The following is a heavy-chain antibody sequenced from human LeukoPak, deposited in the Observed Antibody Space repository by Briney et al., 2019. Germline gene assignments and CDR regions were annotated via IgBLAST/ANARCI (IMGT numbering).Heavy chain of an antibody. J-gene: IGHJ6*03. Sequence: PGGSLRHSCAGSGFKFSNYAMSWVRQVPGKGLEWLSAITGGGRTTRYADSVKGRFTISRDNSKNTLYLQMNGLRVEDTAIYYCAKDRSNAYDYYYMDVWGKGTTVTVSS. CDR3: AKDRSNAYDYYYMDV. V-gene: IGHV3-23*01. D-gene: IGHD2-21*01. CDR1: GFKFSNYA. CDR2: ITGGGRTT.